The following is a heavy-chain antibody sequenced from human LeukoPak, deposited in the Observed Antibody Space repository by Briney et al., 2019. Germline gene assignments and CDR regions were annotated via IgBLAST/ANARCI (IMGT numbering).Heavy chain of an antibody. D-gene: IGHD6-19*01. Sequence: ASVKVSCKVSGYTLTELSMLWVRQAPGKGLEWMGGFDPEDGETIYAQKFQGRVTMTEDTSTDTAYMELSSLRSEDTAVYYCATWSVPRYSSGLFGWGQGTLVTVSS. CDR1: GYTLTELS. J-gene: IGHJ4*02. CDR3: ATWSVPRYSSGLFG. V-gene: IGHV1-24*01. CDR2: FDPEDGET.